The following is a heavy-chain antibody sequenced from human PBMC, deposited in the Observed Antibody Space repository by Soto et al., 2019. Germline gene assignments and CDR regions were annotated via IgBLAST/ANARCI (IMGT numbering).Heavy chain of an antibody. V-gene: IGHV4-30-2*01. CDR3: ARAADTAMERVHFDY. CDR1: GGSISSGGYS. D-gene: IGHD5-18*01. J-gene: IGHJ4*02. Sequence: PSETLSLTCAVSGGSISSGGYSWSWIRQPPGKGLEWIGYIYHSGSTYYNPSLKSRVTISVDRSKNQFSLKLSSVTAADTAVYYCARAADTAMERVHFDYWGQGTLVTVSS. CDR2: IYHSGST.